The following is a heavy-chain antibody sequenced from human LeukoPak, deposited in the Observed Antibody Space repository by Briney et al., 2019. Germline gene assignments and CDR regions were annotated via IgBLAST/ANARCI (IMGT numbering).Heavy chain of an antibody. J-gene: IGHJ4*02. V-gene: IGHV4-59*01. CDR1: GGSINTYY. D-gene: IGHD3-22*01. CDR3: ARVFHDSSGYPFDY. Sequence: SETLSLTCTVSGGSINTYYWHWIRQPPGKGLEWIGYISYSGSTNYNPSLKSRVTTSIDKSKNQFSLKLSSVTAADTAVYYCARVFHDSSGYPFDYWGQGTLVTVSS. CDR2: ISYSGST.